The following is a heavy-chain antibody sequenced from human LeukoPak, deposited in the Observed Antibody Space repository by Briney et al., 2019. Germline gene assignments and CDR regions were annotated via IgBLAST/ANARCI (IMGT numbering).Heavy chain of an antibody. Sequence: GGSLRLSCAASGFTFSSYSMNWVRQAPGKGLEWVAFIRYDGSNKYYADSVKGRFTISRDNSKNTLYLQMNSLRAEDTAVYYCAKDLGIVPTLFDYWGQGTLVTVSS. D-gene: IGHD1-26*01. CDR1: GFTFSSYS. CDR3: AKDLGIVPTLFDY. CDR2: IRYDGSNK. J-gene: IGHJ4*02. V-gene: IGHV3-30*02.